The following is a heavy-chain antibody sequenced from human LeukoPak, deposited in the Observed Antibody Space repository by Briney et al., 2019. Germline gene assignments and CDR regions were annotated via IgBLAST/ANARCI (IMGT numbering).Heavy chain of an antibody. V-gene: IGHV4-59*08. CDR3: ARARDGDRFAFDY. CDR1: GGSISSYY. CDR2: IYYSGST. D-gene: IGHD5-24*01. J-gene: IGHJ4*02. Sequence: PSETLSLTCTVSGGSISSYYWSWIRQPPGKGLEWVGYIYYSGSTDYHPSLRSRVTMSVAPSKSQFSLKLNSVPATDTAVYYCARARDGDRFAFDYWGQGSLVTVSS.